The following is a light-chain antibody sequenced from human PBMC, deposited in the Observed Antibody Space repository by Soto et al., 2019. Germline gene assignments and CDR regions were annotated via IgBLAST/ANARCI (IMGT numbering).Light chain of an antibody. Sequence: ETVLTQSPGTLSLSPGEGATLSCRASQTVGASQLAWYQQKPGQSPRLLIYGVSIRATGIPDRFGGSGSGTDFTLTISRLEPEDFALYYCHQYSNPPHTFGQGTKLEIK. J-gene: IGKJ2*01. CDR1: QTVGASQ. CDR2: GVS. CDR3: HQYSNPPHT. V-gene: IGKV3-20*01.